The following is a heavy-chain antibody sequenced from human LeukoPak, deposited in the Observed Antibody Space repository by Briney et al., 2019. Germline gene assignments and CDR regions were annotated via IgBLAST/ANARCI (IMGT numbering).Heavy chain of an antibody. Sequence: GGSLRLSCTASGFTFGDYAMSWVRQAPGKGLEWVGFIRSKAYGGTTEYAASVKGRFTISRDDSKSIAYLQMNSLKTEDTAVYYCTSGIFGVVLYYFDYWGQGTLVTVSS. CDR1: GFTFGDYA. CDR3: TSGIFGVVLYYFDY. V-gene: IGHV3-49*04. CDR2: IRSKAYGGTT. D-gene: IGHD3-3*01. J-gene: IGHJ4*02.